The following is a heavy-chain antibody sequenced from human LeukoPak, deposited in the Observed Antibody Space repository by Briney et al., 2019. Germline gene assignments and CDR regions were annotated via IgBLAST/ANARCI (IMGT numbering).Heavy chain of an antibody. CDR2: IYYSGST. D-gene: IGHD2-21*02. CDR1: GDSISEYY. CDR3: ARRRKVPAPRAGDAFDI. J-gene: IGHJ3*02. V-gene: IGHV4-59*08. Sequence: SETLSLTCTVSGDSISEYYWNWIRQPPGKGLGWIGYIYYSGSTNYSPSLKSRVTISVDTSKNQFSLKLSSVTAADTAIYYCARRRKVPAPRAGDAFDIWGQGTMVTDSS.